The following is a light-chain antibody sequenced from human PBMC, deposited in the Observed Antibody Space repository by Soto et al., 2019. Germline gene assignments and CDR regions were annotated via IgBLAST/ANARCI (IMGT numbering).Light chain of an antibody. V-gene: IGKV1-5*03. CDR2: KAS. CDR3: QQYNSYSPYT. J-gene: IGKJ2*01. Sequence: DIQMTQSPSTLSASVGDRVTITCRASQSISSWLAWYQQKPGKAPKLLIYKASSLESGVPSKFSGSGSGTEFTLTISSLQPDDFATYYYQQYNSYSPYTFGQRTKLQIK. CDR1: QSISSW.